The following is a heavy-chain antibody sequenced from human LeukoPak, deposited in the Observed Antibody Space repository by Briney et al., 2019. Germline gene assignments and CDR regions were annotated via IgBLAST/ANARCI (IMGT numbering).Heavy chain of an antibody. CDR1: GFTFGSYW. CDR2: ISSSGSTI. Sequence: GGSLRLSCAASGFTFGSYWMSWVRQAPGKGLEWVSYISSSGSTIYYADSVKGRFTISRDNAKNSLYLQMNSLRADDTAVYYCARDRDWGYFDYWGQGTLVTVSS. D-gene: IGHD3/OR15-3a*01. J-gene: IGHJ4*02. CDR3: ARDRDWGYFDY. V-gene: IGHV3-48*04.